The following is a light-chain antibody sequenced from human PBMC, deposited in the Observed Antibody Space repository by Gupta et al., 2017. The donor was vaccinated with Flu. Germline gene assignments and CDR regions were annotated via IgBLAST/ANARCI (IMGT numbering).Light chain of an antibody. V-gene: IGLV1-51*02. CDR3: GTWDISLSGWV. CDR1: NSNVGKNH. CDR2: ENN. J-gene: IGLJ3*02. Sequence: NSNVGKNHVSWYRQSPGTAPTLVMYENNKRPSGIPDRFSGSKSGTSATLGITALQTGDEADYYCGTWDISLSGWVFGGGTKVTVL.